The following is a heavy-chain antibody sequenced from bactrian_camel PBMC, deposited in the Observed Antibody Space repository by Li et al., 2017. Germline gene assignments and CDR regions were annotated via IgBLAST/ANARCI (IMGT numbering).Heavy chain of an antibody. CDR2: INRSGTTT. CDR1: GFSLSTYG. CDR3: AARSVGWCPLFEHWLGKRAYTPGGYSAY. Sequence: QLVESGGGLVQPGKSPKLSCVASGFSLSTYGVSWVRQAPGKGLEWVSGINRSGTTTFYSESVKGRFTISRDNDKKTLYLQLSSLKPEDTAMYYCAARSVGWCPLFEHWLGKRAYTPGGYSAYWGQGTQVTVS. J-gene: IGHJ4*01. V-gene: IGHV3S40*01. D-gene: IGHD1*01.